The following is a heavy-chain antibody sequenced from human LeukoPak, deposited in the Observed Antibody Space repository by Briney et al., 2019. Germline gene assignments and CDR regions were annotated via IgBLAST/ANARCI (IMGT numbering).Heavy chain of an antibody. V-gene: IGHV3-7*01. CDR1: GYTFSDWY. CDR3: ARDRGWFTFDY. Sequence: GGSVTLFCEACGYTFSDWYVTGVRQARGKGLEWVAHIKEDGTDKNYVDSVKGRFTISRDNAKKSLFLQMNSLRAEDTALYYCARDRGWFTFDYWGQGTLVTVSS. D-gene: IGHD6-19*01. CDR2: IKEDGTDK. J-gene: IGHJ4*02.